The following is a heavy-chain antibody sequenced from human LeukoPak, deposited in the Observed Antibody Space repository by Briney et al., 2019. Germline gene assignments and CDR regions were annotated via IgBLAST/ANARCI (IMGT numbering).Heavy chain of an antibody. Sequence: ASVKVSCKASGYTFTSYYMHWVRQAPGQGLEWMGIINPSGGSTSYAQRFQGSVTMTRDTSTSTVYMELSSLRSEDTAVYYCARSPKLNAFDIWGQGTMVTVSS. CDR3: ARSPKLNAFDI. CDR1: GYTFTSYY. V-gene: IGHV1-46*01. CDR2: INPSGGST. J-gene: IGHJ3*02. D-gene: IGHD1-26*01.